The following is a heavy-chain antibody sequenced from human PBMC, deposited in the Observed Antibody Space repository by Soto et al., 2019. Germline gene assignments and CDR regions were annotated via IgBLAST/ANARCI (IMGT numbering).Heavy chain of an antibody. D-gene: IGHD3-22*01. Sequence: SVKVSFKASGGTFSSYAISWVRQAPGQGLEWMGGVIPIFGKANYAQKLQGRFKINEDKSTRTAYLEMRRLRSEDTAVYYCAEDGRIKYYYDSSGYEGNYYYYGMDVWGQGTPVTVSS. J-gene: IGHJ6*02. V-gene: IGHV1-69*06. CDR3: AEDGRIKYYYDSSGYEGNYYYYGMDV. CDR2: VIPIFGKA. CDR1: GGTFSSYA.